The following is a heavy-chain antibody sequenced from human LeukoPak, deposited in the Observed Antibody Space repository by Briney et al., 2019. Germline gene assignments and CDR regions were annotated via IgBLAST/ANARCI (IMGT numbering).Heavy chain of an antibody. CDR3: AKDLYGSGTFDI. Sequence: PGRSLRLSCAASGFTFDDYAMHWVRQAPGKGLEWVSGISWNSGSIGYADSVKGRFTISRDNAKNSLYLQMNSLRAEDMALYYCAKDLYGSGTFDIWGQGTMVTVSS. J-gene: IGHJ3*02. CDR2: ISWNSGSI. V-gene: IGHV3-9*03. CDR1: GFTFDDYA. D-gene: IGHD3-16*01.